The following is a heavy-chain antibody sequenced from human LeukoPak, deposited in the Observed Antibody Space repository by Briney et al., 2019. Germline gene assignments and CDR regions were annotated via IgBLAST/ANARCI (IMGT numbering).Heavy chain of an antibody. CDR3: ARHKSGATAYDVCDI. CDR1: GYSFTSYW. Sequence: TGESLKISCKGSGYSFTSYWIVWVRRMPGRDREWMGIIYPDDSDTKNSPSLQGQVTLSADKSISTAYLQWTILKDSDTAMYYGARHKSGATAYDVCDIWSQGPGITVS. V-gene: IGHV5-51*01. J-gene: IGHJ3*02. CDR2: IYPDDSDT. D-gene: IGHD1-14*01.